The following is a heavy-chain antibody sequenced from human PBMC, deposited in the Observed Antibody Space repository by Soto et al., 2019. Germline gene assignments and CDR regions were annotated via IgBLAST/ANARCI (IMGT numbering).Heavy chain of an antibody. J-gene: IGHJ6*03. V-gene: IGHV3-30*18. CDR3: AKDKQRRDYYYCCMDV. Sequence: QVQLVESGGGVVQPGRSLRLSCAASGFTFSSYGMHWVRQAPGKGLEWVAVISYDGSNKYYADSVKGRFTISRDNSKNTLYLQMNSLRAEDTTVYYCAKDKQRRDYYYCCMDVWGKGNTVIVSS. CDR2: ISYDGSNK. CDR1: GFTFSSYG. D-gene: IGHD6-19*01.